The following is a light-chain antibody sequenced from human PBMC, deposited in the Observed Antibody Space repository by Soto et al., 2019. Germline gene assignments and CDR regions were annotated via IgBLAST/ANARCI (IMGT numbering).Light chain of an antibody. V-gene: IGKV3-20*01. CDR2: GAS. J-gene: IGKJ1*01. CDR3: QQYGSSPPET. Sequence: EIVLTQSPGTLSLSPGERATLSCRASQSVSSSYLAWYQQKPGQAPRLLIYGASSRAIGIPDRFSGSGSGTDFTLTISRLEPEDFAVYYCQQYGSSPPETFGQGTKVEIK. CDR1: QSVSSSY.